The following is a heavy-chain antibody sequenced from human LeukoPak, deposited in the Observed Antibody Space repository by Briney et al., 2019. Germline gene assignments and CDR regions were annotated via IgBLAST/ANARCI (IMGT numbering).Heavy chain of an antibody. V-gene: IGHV1-3*01. D-gene: IGHD3-22*01. CDR2: FNVGHGNT. J-gene: IGHJ4*02. CDR3: ASQYYYGPTGYYGGFDY. CDR1: GYTFTTYA. Sequence: VASVKVSCKTSGYTFTTYAIHWARQAPGDRLEWMGCFNVGHGNTEYSERFQGRVTITTDASATTHFMELSSLRSEDAAVYYCASQYYYGPTGYYGGFDYWGQGTPVTVSS.